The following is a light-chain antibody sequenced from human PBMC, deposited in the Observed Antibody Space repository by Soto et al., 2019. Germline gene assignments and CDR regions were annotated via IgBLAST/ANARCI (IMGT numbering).Light chain of an antibody. CDR1: QDISSY. CDR2: AAS. V-gene: IGKV1-8*01. J-gene: IGKJ1*01. CDR3: QQHYPFPRT. Sequence: AIRMTQSPSSLSASTGDRVTITCRASQDISSYLAWYQQPPGKAPKLLIYAASTLQSGVPSRFSGSGSGTDFTLTISYLQSEDFATYYCQQHYPFPRTFGQGTKVELK.